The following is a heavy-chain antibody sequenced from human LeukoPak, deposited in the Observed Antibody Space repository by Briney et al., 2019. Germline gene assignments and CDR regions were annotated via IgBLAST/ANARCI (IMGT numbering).Heavy chain of an antibody. V-gene: IGHV3-30-3*01. J-gene: IGHJ5*02. CDR1: GFTFSSYA. CDR3: ARVSHGGFDP. D-gene: IGHD3-3*01. Sequence: PGRSLRLSCAASGFTFSSYAMHWVRQAPGKGLEWVAVISYDGSNKYYADSVKGRFTISRDNSKNTLYLQMNSLRAEDTAVYYCARVSHGGFDPWGQGTLVTVSS. CDR2: ISYDGSNK.